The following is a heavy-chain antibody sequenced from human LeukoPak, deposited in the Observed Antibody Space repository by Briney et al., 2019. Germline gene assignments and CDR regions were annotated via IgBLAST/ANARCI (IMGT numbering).Heavy chain of an antibody. D-gene: IGHD3-10*01. Sequence: GGSLRLSCAASGFTFSSYAMHWVRQAPGKGLEWVAVISYDGSNKYYADSVKGRFTISRDNSKNTLYLQMNSLRAEDTAVYYCAKESGSGEDDAFDIWGQGTMVTVSS. CDR2: ISYDGSNK. V-gene: IGHV3-30*04. CDR1: GFTFSSYA. CDR3: AKESGSGEDDAFDI. J-gene: IGHJ3*02.